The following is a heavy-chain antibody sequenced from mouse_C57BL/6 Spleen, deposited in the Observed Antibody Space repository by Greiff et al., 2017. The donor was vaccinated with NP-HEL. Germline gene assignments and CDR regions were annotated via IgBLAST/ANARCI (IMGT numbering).Heavy chain of an antibody. D-gene: IGHD1-1*01. J-gene: IGHJ2*01. Sequence: EVKLMESGGGLVKPGGSLKLSCAASGFTFSSYAMSWVRQTPEKRLEWVATISDGGSYTYYPDNVKGRFTISRDNAKNNLYLEMSHLKSEDTAMYYCARDNCYGFDYWGKGTTLTVSS. CDR1: GFTFSSYA. CDR2: ISDGGSYT. CDR3: ARDNCYGFDY. V-gene: IGHV5-4*01.